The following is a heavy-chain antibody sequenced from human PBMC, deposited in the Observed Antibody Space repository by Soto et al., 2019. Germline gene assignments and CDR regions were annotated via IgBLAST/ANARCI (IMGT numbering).Heavy chain of an antibody. CDR2: IYYSGST. J-gene: IGHJ4*02. CDR3: ARRGDYVWGSNRFRPYCDY. V-gene: IGHV4-59*08. Sequence: SETLSLTCTVSSGSISSYYWSWIRQPPGKGLEWIGYIYYSGSTNYNPSLKSRVTISVDTSKNQFSLKLSSVTAADTAVYYCARRGDYVWGSNRFRPYCDYWGQGSLVTVS. CDR1: SGSISSYY. D-gene: IGHD3-16*02.